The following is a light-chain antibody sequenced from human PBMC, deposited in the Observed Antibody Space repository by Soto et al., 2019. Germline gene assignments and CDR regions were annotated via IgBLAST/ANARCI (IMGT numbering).Light chain of an antibody. CDR1: SSDVGGYNY. J-gene: IGLJ1*01. CDR3: SSHTSYSTRV. CDR2: EVS. Sequence: QSVLTQPASVSGSPGQSIAISCTGTSSDVGGYNYVSWYQQHPGKAPKLMIHEVSNRPSGISDRFYGSKSGNTASLTISGLQADDEADYYCSSHTSYSTRVFGTGTKVTVL. V-gene: IGLV2-14*01.